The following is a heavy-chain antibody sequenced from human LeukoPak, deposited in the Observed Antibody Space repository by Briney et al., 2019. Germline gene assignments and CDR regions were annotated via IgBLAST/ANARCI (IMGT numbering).Heavy chain of an antibody. V-gene: IGHV1-69*02. CDR1: XXTFISYT. CDR3: ARATSITIFGVVPTD. CDR2: IIPILGIA. Sequence: SVKXXXXXSXXTFISYTIXWVRQAPGQGLEWMGRIIPILGIANYAQKFQGRVTITADKSKRTAYMELSSLRSEDTAVYYCARATSITIFGVVPTDWGQGTLVTVSS. J-gene: IGHJ4*02. D-gene: IGHD3-3*01.